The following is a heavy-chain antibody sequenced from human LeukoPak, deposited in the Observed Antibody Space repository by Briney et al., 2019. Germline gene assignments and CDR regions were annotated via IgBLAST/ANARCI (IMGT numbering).Heavy chain of an antibody. V-gene: IGHV1-18*01. J-gene: IGHJ6*02. CDR1: GYTFTSYG. CDR2: ISAYNGNT. Sequence: ASVKVSCKASGYTFTSYGISWVRQAPGQGLEWMGWISAYNGNTNYAQKLQGRVTMTTDTSTSTAYMELRSLRSDDTAVYYCARDGDCSGGSCYAKTAYYYYGMDVWGQGTTVTVSS. CDR3: ARDGDCSGGSCYAKTAYYYYGMDV. D-gene: IGHD2-15*01.